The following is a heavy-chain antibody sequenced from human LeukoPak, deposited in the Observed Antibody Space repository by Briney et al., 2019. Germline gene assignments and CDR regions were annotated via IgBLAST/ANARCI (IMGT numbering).Heavy chain of an antibody. D-gene: IGHD7-27*01. J-gene: IGHJ4*02. V-gene: IGHV4-59*01. Sequence: SETLSLTCSVSGDSISNYYWSWIRQPPGKGLEWLGYAHYTGASNYNPSVNRGVTVLVDTSKNQISLKMISVTAADTAVYYCARGLATGDPVLFDYWGQGTLVTVSS. CDR3: ARGLATGDPVLFDY. CDR1: GDSISNYY. CDR2: AHYTGAS.